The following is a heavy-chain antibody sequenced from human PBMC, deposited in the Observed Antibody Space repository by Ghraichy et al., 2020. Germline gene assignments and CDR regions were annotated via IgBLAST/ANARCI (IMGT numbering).Heavy chain of an antibody. J-gene: IGHJ5*02. CDR3: ARGGYCSSTSCYRRSFWFDP. D-gene: IGHD2-2*01. CDR2: INHSGST. CDR1: GGSFSGYY. Sequence: SETLSLTCAVYGGSFSGYYWSWIRQPPGKGLEWIGVINHSGSTNYNPSLKSRVTISVDTSKNQFSLKLSSVTAADTAVYYCARGGYCSSTSCYRRSFWFDPWGQGTLVTVSS. V-gene: IGHV4-34*01.